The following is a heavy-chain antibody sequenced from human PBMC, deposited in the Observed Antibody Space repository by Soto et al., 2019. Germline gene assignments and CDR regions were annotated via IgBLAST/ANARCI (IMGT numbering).Heavy chain of an antibody. D-gene: IGHD3-22*01. CDR2: IIPIFGTA. V-gene: IGHV1-69*13. Sequence: SVKVSCKASGGTFSSYAISWVRQAPGQGLEWMGGIIPIFGTANYAQKFQGRVTITADESTSTAYMELSSLRSEDTAVYYCAREPPDSSGYYYNWFDPWGQGTLVTVSS. J-gene: IGHJ5*02. CDR3: AREPPDSSGYYYNWFDP. CDR1: GGTFSSYA.